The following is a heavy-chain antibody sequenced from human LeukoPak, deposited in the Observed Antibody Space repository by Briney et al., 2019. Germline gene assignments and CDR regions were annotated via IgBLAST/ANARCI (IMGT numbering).Heavy chain of an antibody. CDR1: GGSISSSSYY. CDR3: ARDPILGSFDY. V-gene: IGHV4-39*07. D-gene: IGHD2/OR15-2a*01. CDR2: IYYSGST. J-gene: IGHJ4*02. Sequence: SETLSLTCTVSGGSISSSSYYWGWIRQPPGKGLEWIGSIYYSGSTYYNPSLKSRVTISVDTSKNQFSLKLSSVTAADTAVYYCARDPILGSFDYWDQGTLVTVSS.